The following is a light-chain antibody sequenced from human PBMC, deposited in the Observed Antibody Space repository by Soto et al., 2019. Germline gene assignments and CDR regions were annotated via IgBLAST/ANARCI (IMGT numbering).Light chain of an antibody. J-gene: IGKJ1*01. V-gene: IGKV3-15*01. CDR3: QQYNSSPRT. Sequence: EKVMTQSPASLSVSPGERATLSCRASQSVSSNLAWYQQKPGQAPRLLIYGASTRATGIPARFSGSGSGTEFTLNISSLQSEDFAVYYCQQYNSSPRTFGQGTKVEIK. CDR2: GAS. CDR1: QSVSSN.